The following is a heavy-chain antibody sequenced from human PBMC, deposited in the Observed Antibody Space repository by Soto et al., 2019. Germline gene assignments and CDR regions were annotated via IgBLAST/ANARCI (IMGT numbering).Heavy chain of an antibody. CDR3: ARGTDDYWSGYYVDQ. D-gene: IGHD3-3*01. Sequence: EVQLVESGGGLVQPGGSLKLSCAASGFNFSGSAMHWVRQASGKGLQWLGRIRTKDNSYATAYAASVKGRFSISRDDSKNTAYLQMNSLKTEDTAGYYCARGTDDYWSGYYVDQWGQGTLVTVSS. CDR1: GFNFSGSA. J-gene: IGHJ4*02. V-gene: IGHV3-73*02. CDR2: IRTKDNSYAT.